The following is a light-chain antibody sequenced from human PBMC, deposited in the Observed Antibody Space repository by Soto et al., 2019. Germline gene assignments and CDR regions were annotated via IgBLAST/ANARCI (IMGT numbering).Light chain of an antibody. Sequence: SYQMNQPPSVSVAPGQTDRIICGGNDIGGYSVHWYQQRPGQAPVLVVYGDTDRPSGIPERFSGSNSGNTATLTISRVEAGDEADYYCLVWDISSAHYVFGPGTKVTVL. CDR1: DIGGYS. V-gene: IGLV3-21*02. CDR2: GDT. J-gene: IGLJ1*01. CDR3: LVWDISSAHYV.